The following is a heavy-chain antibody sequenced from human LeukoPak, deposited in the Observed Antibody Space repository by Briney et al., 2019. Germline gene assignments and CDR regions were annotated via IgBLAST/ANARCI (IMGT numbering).Heavy chain of an antibody. CDR3: ARGIAPVEQWLINYYMDV. CDR2: ISASGGST. J-gene: IGHJ6*03. D-gene: IGHD6-19*01. V-gene: IGHV3-23*01. CDR1: GFTLSSYA. Sequence: QPGGSLRLSCAASGFTLSSYAMSWVRQAPGKGLEWVSSISASGGSTNYADSVKGRFTISRDNAKNSLYLQMNSLRAEDTALYYCARGIAPVEQWLINYYMDVWGKGTTVTVSS.